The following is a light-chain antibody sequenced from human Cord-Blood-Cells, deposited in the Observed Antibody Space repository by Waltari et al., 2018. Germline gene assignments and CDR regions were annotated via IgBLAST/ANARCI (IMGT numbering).Light chain of an antibody. Sequence: QSVLTQPPSVSGAPGQRVTISCTGSSSNIGAGYDVHWYQQLPGTAPKLLIYGNSNLPSGVPDRFSGSKSGTAASLAITGRQAEDEADYYCQSYDSSLSALYVFGTGTKVTVL. CDR2: GNS. CDR3: QSYDSSLSALYV. CDR1: SSNIGAGYD. V-gene: IGLV1-40*01. J-gene: IGLJ1*01.